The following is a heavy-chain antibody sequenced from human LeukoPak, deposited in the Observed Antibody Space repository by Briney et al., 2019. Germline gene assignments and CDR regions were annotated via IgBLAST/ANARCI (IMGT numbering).Heavy chain of an antibody. J-gene: IGHJ4*02. D-gene: IGHD6-19*01. V-gene: IGHV4-59*01. CDR1: GGSISSYY. Sequence: SETLSLTCTVSGGSISSYYWSWIRQPPGKGLEWIGCIYYSGSTKYNPSLKSRVTISVDTSKNQFSLKLSSVTAADTAVYYCARGGWYYDCWGQGTLVTVSS. CDR2: IYYSGST. CDR3: ARGGWYYDC.